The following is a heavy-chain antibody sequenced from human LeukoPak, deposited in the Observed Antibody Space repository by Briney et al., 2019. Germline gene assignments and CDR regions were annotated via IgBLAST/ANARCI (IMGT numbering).Heavy chain of an antibody. CDR3: ARDLGHYYDSSGYYYVGGFGY. D-gene: IGHD3-22*01. Sequence: GGSLRLSCAASGFTFSSYAMSWLRQAPGKGLEWVSAISGSGGSTYYADSVKGRFTISRDNSKNSLYLQMNSLRAEDTAVYYCARDLGHYYDSSGYYYVGGFGYWGQGTLVTVSS. J-gene: IGHJ4*02. CDR2: ISGSGGST. CDR1: GFTFSSYA. V-gene: IGHV3-23*01.